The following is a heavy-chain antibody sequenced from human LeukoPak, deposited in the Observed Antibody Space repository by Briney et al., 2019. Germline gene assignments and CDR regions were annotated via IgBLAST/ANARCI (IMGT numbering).Heavy chain of an antibody. J-gene: IGHJ4*02. CDR1: GGSISSGGYY. Sequence: PSQTLSLTCTVSGGSISSGGYYWSWIRQPPGKGLEWIGYIYHSGSTNYNPSLKSRVTISVDTSKNQLSLKLSSVTAADTAVYYCAREQGNYSFDYWGQGTLVTVSS. CDR2: IYHSGST. CDR3: AREQGNYSFDY. V-gene: IGHV4-30-2*01.